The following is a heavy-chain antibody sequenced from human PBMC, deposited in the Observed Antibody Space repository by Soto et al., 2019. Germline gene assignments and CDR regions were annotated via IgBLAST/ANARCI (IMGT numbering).Heavy chain of an antibody. D-gene: IGHD3-22*01. J-gene: IGHJ6*02. Sequence: SVKVSCKASGDTFSSYAISWVRQAPGQGLEWMGGIIPIFGTANYAQKFQGRVTITADESTSTAYMELSSLRSEDTAVYYCARDGSGYRSRASPMDVWGQGTAVTVSS. CDR2: IIPIFGTA. CDR1: GDTFSSYA. V-gene: IGHV1-69*13. CDR3: ARDGSGYRSRASPMDV.